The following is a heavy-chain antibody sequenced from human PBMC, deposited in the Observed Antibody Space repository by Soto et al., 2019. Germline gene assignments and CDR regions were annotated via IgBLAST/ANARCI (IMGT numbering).Heavy chain of an antibody. CDR1: GFTFSSYG. Sequence: QVQLVESGGGVVQPGRSLRLSCAASGFTFSSYGMHWVRQAPGKGLEWVAVISYDGSNKYYADSVKGRFTISRDNSKNTLYLQMNSLRAEDTAVYYCAKVGIVGATTNYYYYGMAVWGQGTTVTVSS. V-gene: IGHV3-30*18. CDR3: AKVGIVGATTNYYYYGMAV. D-gene: IGHD1-26*01. J-gene: IGHJ6*02. CDR2: ISYDGSNK.